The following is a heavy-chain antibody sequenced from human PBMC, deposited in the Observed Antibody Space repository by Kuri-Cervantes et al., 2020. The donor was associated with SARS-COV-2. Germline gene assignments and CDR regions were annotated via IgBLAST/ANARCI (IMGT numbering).Heavy chain of an antibody. CDR2: IYHSGST. D-gene: IGHD2-2*01. Sequence: SETLSLTCAVSGYSISSGYYWGWIRQPPGKGLEWIGSIYHSGSTYYNPSLKSRVTISVDTSKNQFSLKLSSVTAADTAVYYCARHYITRYFDLWGRGTLVTDSS. V-gene: IGHV4-38-2*01. J-gene: IGHJ2*01. CDR1: GYSISSGYY. CDR3: ARHYITRYFDL.